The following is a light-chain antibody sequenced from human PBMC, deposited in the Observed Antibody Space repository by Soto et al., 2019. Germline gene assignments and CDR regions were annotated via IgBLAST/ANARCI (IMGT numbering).Light chain of an antibody. Sequence: SALPQPASVSGSPGQSLTISCTGTSSDVCAYNFVSWYQQHPGKVPKLMIFDVSSRPSGVSDRFSGAKSGNTASLTISGLQAEDEGDYYCSSYTSSSTHVFGSGTKLTVL. J-gene: IGLJ1*01. CDR3: SSYTSSSTHV. CDR2: DVS. V-gene: IGLV2-14*03. CDR1: SSDVCAYNF.